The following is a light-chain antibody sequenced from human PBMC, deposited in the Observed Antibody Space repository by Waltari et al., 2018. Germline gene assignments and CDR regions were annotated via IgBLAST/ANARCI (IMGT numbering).Light chain of an antibody. J-gene: IGKJ4*01. CDR1: QSISNW. CDR2: KAS. CDR3: QQYNSYSLLT. V-gene: IGKV1-5*03. Sequence: DIQMTQSPSTLSASVGDRVTITCRASQSISNWLAWYQQKPGKAPKLLIYKASTLESGVPSRFSGSGSGTEFTLTISSLQPDDFATYYCQQYNSYSLLTCGVGTKVEIK.